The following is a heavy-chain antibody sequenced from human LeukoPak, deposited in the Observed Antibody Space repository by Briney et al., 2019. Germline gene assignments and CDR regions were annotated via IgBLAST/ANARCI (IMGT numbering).Heavy chain of an antibody. V-gene: IGHV3-7*04. J-gene: IGHJ4*02. CDR2: IHQDGNEK. D-gene: IGHD2-2*01. CDR3: ARGDAFSGDY. Sequence: PGGSLRLSCAASGFTFSTYWMSWVRQAPGKGLEWVANIHQDGNEKYYVDSVKGRFTISRDNAKNSLFLQMNNLRVEDPAVYYCARGDAFSGDYWGQGTLVTVSS. CDR1: GFTFSTYW.